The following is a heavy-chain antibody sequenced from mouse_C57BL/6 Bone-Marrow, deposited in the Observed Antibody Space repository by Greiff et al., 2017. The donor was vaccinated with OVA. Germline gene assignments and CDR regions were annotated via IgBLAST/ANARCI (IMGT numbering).Heavy chain of an antibody. CDR2: IHPNSGST. CDR3: ARPRWLLRYFDV. J-gene: IGHJ1*03. V-gene: IGHV1-64*01. D-gene: IGHD2-3*01. Sequence: QVQLQQPGAELVKPGASVTLSCKASGYTFTSYWMHWVKQRPGQGLEWIGMIHPNSGSTNYNEKFKSKATLTVDKSSSTAYMQLSSLTSEDSAVYYCARPRWLLRYFDVWGTGTTVTVSS. CDR1: GYTFTSYW.